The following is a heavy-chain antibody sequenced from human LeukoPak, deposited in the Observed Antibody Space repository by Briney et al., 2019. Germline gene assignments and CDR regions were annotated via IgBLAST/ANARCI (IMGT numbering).Heavy chain of an antibody. CDR2: VTSSSSNT. D-gene: IGHD7-27*01. CDR1: GFTFSSYS. J-gene: IGHJ4*02. CDR3: ARGWGYGEY. V-gene: IGHV3-21*01. Sequence: GGSLRLSCAASGFTFSSYSMNWVRQAPGKGLEWVSCVTSSSSNTYYADSVKGRFTISRDNAKNSLYLQMNSLRAEDTAVYYCARGWGYGEYWGQGTLVTVSS.